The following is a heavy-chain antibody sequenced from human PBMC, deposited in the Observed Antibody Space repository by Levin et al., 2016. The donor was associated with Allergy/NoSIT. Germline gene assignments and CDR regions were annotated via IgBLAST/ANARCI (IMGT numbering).Heavy chain of an antibody. Sequence: ASVKVSCKASGYTFTSYYMHWVRQAPGQGLEWMGIINPSGGSTSYAQKFQGRVTMTRDTSTSTVYMELSSLRSEDTAVYYCASGISDYYDSSGYYNHWGQGTLVTVSS. J-gene: IGHJ5*02. CDR3: ASGISDYYDSSGYYNH. V-gene: IGHV1-46*01. CDR1: GYTFTSYY. D-gene: IGHD3-22*01. CDR2: INPSGGST.